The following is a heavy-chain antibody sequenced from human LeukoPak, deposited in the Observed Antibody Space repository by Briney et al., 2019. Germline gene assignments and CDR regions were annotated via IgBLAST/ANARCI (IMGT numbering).Heavy chain of an antibody. CDR3: ARGRYDILTGYHYYYGMDV. J-gene: IGHJ6*02. CDR2: IYYSGST. D-gene: IGHD3-9*01. V-gene: IGHV4-59*01. CDR1: GGSISSYY. Sequence: SETLSLTCTVSGGSISSYYWSWLRQPPGQGLEWIGYIYYSGSTNYNPSLKSRITISVDTSKNQFSLKLSSVTAADTAVYYCARGRYDILTGYHYYYGMDVWGQGTTVTVSS.